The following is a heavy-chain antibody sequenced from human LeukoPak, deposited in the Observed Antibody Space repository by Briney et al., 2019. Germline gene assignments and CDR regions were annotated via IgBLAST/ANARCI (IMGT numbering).Heavy chain of an antibody. V-gene: IGHV4-59*11. D-gene: IGHD4-17*01. CDR1: DDSLSSHY. CDR2: ISYIGST. J-gene: IGHJ3*02. CDR3: ARDLVTVTKGFDI. Sequence: SETLSLTCAVSDDSLSSHYWTWIRQPPGKGLEWIGYISYIGSTNYNPSLKSRVTISIDTSKNQFSLKLSSVTAADTAVYYCARDLVTVTKGFDIWGQGTMVSVSS.